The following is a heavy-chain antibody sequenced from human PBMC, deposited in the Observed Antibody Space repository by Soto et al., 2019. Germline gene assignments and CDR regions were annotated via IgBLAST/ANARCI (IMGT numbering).Heavy chain of an antibody. CDR1: GFTFSSYG. Sequence: QVQLVESGGGVVQPGRSLRLSRAASGFTFSSYGMHWVRQAPGKGLEWVAVIWYDGSNKYYADSVKGRFTISRDNSKNTLYLQMNSLRAEDTAVYYCARDSYYDSSGYYLHPLDYWGQGTLVTVSS. CDR3: ARDSYYDSSGYYLHPLDY. D-gene: IGHD3-22*01. J-gene: IGHJ4*02. CDR2: IWYDGSNK. V-gene: IGHV3-33*01.